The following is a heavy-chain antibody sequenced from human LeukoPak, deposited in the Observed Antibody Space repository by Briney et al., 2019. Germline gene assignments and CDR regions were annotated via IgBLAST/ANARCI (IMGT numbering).Heavy chain of an antibody. CDR2: IYYSGST. V-gene: IGHV4-39*07. D-gene: IGHD2-2*01. CDR1: GGSISSSSYY. CDR3: ARGSWDCSTATCYGTFDY. J-gene: IGHJ4*02. Sequence: KASETLSLTCTVSGGSISSSSYYWGWIRQPPGKGLEWIGSIYYSGSTYYNPSLKSRVTISVDTSKNQFSLKLSSVTAADTAVYYCARGSWDCSTATCYGTFDYWGQGNLVTVSS.